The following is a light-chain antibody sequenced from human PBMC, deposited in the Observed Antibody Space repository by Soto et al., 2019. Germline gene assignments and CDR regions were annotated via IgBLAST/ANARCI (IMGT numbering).Light chain of an antibody. CDR1: QSVSSSY. J-gene: IGKJ5*01. Sequence: EILLTQSPGMLSLSPGERATLSCRASQSVSSSYLAWYQQRPGQAPRLVIYNTSNRATGIPDRFSGSGSGTDFTLTITRLEPEDFAVYYCQYYGTSPPITFGQGTRLEIK. CDR2: NTS. V-gene: IGKV3-20*01. CDR3: QYYGTSPPIT.